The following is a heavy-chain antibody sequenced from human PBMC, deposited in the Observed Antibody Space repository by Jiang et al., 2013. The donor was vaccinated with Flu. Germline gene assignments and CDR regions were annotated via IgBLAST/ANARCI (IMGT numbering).Heavy chain of an antibody. V-gene: IGHV4-59*08. CDR2: IYLQWEAP. D-gene: IGHD4-17*01. J-gene: IGHJ4*02. CDR3: ARRDAVTNSIDY. CDR1: GGSISSYY. Sequence: TVSGGSISSYYWSWIRQPPGKGLEWIGYIYLQWEAPTTTPPSKSRVTISVDTSKNQXSLKLSSVTAADTAVYYCARRDAVTNSIDYWGQGTLVTVSS.